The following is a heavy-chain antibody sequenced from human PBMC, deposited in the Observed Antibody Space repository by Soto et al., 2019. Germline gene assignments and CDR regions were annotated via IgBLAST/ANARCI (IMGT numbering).Heavy chain of an antibody. V-gene: IGHV3-23*01. Sequence: GGSLRLSCAASGFTFSSYAMSWVRQAPGKGLEWVSAISGSGGSTYYADSVKGRFTISRDNSKNTLYLQMNSLRAEDTAVYYCAKSYGWGVVTAIFDYWGQGTLVTVSS. D-gene: IGHD2-21*02. CDR3: AKSYGWGVVTAIFDY. J-gene: IGHJ4*02. CDR1: GFTFSSYA. CDR2: ISGSGGST.